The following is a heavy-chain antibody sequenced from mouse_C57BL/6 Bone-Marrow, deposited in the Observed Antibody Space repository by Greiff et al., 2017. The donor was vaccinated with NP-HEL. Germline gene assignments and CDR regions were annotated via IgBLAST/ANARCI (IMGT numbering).Heavy chain of an antibody. D-gene: IGHD1-1*01. Sequence: EVKLVESGGGLVKPGGSLKLSCAASGFTFSDYGMHWVRQAPEKGLEWVAYISSGSSTIYYADTVKGRFTISRDNAKNTLFLEMTSLRSEDTAMYYCARDGSSYFIYYAMDYWGQGTSVTVSS. CDR2: ISSGSSTI. J-gene: IGHJ4*01. V-gene: IGHV5-17*01. CDR3: ARDGSSYFIYYAMDY. CDR1: GFTFSDYG.